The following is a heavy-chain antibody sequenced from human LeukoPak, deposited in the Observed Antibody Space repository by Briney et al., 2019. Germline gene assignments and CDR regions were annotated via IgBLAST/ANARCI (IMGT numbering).Heavy chain of an antibody. CDR2: ISSNGGST. D-gene: IGHD4-17*01. Sequence: PGGSLTLSCSASGFTFSSYAMHWVRQAPGKGLEYVPAISSNGGSTYYADSVRGRFTISRDNSKNTLYLQMSSLRAEDTAVYYCVKMERGSYGDYGAGGYGMDVWGQGTTVTVSS. V-gene: IGHV3-64D*09. CDR1: GFTFSSYA. J-gene: IGHJ6*02. CDR3: VKMERGSYGDYGAGGYGMDV.